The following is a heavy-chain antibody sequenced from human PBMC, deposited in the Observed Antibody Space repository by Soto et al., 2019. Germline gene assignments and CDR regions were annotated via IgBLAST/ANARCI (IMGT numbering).Heavy chain of an antibody. CDR1: GGSISSGGYY. Sequence: QVQLQESGPGLVKPSQTLSLTCTVSGGSISSGGYYWSWIRQHSGKGLEWIGYIYYSGSTNYNPSPXSXITISADTSKNQFSLKLSSVTAADTAVYFCAREPSIWGQGTLVTVSS. CDR3: AREPSI. CDR2: IYYSGST. J-gene: IGHJ4*02. V-gene: IGHV4-31*03.